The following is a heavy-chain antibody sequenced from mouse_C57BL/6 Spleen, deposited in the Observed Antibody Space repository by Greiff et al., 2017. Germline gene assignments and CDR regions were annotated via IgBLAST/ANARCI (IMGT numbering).Heavy chain of an antibody. CDR3: ERGSDGYYLDD. CDR1: GYAFTNYL. J-gene: IGHJ2*01. V-gene: IGHV1-54*01. CDR2: INPGSGGT. Sequence: VQLQQSGAELVRPGTSVKVSCKASGYAFTNYLLEWVKQRPGQGLEWIGVINPGSGGTNYNEKFKGKAPLTSDKSSSTAYMQLSSLTSEDSAVYFWERGSDGYYLDDWGQGTTLAVSS. D-gene: IGHD2-3*01.